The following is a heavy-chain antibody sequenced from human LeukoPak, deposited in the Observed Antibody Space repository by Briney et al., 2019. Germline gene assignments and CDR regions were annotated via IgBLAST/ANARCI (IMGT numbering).Heavy chain of an antibody. CDR1: GVSFSSYA. CDR2: ISDSVAGT. J-gene: IGHJ4*02. CDR3: ARGGSSGWYHLDF. V-gene: IGHV3-23*01. Sequence: GGSLRLSCAASGVSFSSYAMSWVRQAPGGGLEWVSLISDSVAGTYYAVSVKGRFTISRDNSKNTLYLHMKSLRAEDTSVYYCARGGSSGWYHLDFWGQGTLVTVSS. D-gene: IGHD6-19*01.